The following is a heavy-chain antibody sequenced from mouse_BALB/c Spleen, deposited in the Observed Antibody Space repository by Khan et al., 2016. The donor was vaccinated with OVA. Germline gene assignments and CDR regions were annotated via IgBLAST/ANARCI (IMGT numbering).Heavy chain of an antibody. Sequence: QVQLKQSGAELARPGASVKMSCKASGYTFTTYTIHWVKQRPGQGLEWIGYIIPSNDYTNYNQKFKDRATLTADKSSSTAYMQLSSLTSEDSAVYYGAREGACYRSDGWFAYWGQGTLVTVSA. J-gene: IGHJ3*01. CDR1: GYTFTTYT. V-gene: IGHV1-4*01. D-gene: IGHD2-14*01. CDR3: AREGACYRSDGWFAY. CDR2: IIPSNDYT.